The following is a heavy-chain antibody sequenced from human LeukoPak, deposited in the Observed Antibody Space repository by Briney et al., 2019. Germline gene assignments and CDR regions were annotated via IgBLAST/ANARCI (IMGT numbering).Heavy chain of an antibody. Sequence: GALRLSCAASGFTFSSYWMHWVRQAPGKGLVWVSRVNTDGRTTNYADSVRGRFTISRDNAENTLYLQMNSLRVEDTAVYYCSMDLSGAHDYWGQGSMVTVSS. CDR2: VNTDGRTT. J-gene: IGHJ4*02. D-gene: IGHD2-2*03. V-gene: IGHV3-74*01. CDR3: SMDLSGAHDY. CDR1: GFTFSSYW.